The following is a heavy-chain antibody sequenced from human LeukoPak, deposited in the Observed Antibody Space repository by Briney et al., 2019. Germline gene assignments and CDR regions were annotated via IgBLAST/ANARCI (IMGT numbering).Heavy chain of an antibody. CDR1: GGSVDTIDYY. CDR3: VRRLEV. CDR2: IYYDGST. V-gene: IGHV4-39*01. Sequence: SETLSLTCTVSGGSVDTIDYYWSWIRQPPGKGLEWIGNIYYDGSTYYNPSLKSRVTISVDTSKNQLSLTVNSVTATDTAVYYCVRRLEVWGQGTMVTVSS. J-gene: IGHJ3*01.